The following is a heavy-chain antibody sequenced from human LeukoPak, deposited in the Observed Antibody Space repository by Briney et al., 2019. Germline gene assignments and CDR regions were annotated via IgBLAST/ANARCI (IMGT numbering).Heavy chain of an antibody. Sequence: SVKVSCKASGGTFSSYAISWVRQAPGQGLEWMGGIIPIFGTANYAQKFQGRVTITTDECTSTAYMELSSLRSEDTAVYYCARYCSSTSCYMGNNWFDPWGQGTLVTVSS. CDR2: IIPIFGTA. CDR3: ARYCSSTSCYMGNNWFDP. CDR1: GGTFSSYA. D-gene: IGHD2-2*02. J-gene: IGHJ5*02. V-gene: IGHV1-69*05.